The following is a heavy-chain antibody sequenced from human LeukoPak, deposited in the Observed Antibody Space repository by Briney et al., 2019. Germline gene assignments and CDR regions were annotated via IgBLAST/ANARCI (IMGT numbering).Heavy chain of an antibody. CDR1: GFPFSSYW. J-gene: IGHJ6*02. CDR3: ASDSPYYGMDV. Sequence: GGSLRLSGAASGFPFSSYWMHWVGQVTGKGLLWVSRINSDGSATIYADSVRGRFTISRDNAKNTLYLQMSGLRVEDTAVYHCASDSPYYGMDVWGQGTTVTVSS. V-gene: IGHV3-74*01. CDR2: INSDGSAT.